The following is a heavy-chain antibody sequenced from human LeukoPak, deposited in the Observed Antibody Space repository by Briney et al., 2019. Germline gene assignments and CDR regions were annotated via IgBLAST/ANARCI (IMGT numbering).Heavy chain of an antibody. D-gene: IGHD3-10*01. CDR3: ARAPSGEAWFDP. J-gene: IGHJ5*02. V-gene: IGHV3-33*01. CDR2: IWYDGSNK. CDR1: GFTFSSYG. Sequence: GGSLRLSCAASGFTFSSYGMHWVRQAPGKGLEWAAVIWYDGSNKYYADSVKGRFTISRDNSKNTLYLQMNSLRAEDTAVYYCARAPSGEAWFDPWGQGTLATVSS.